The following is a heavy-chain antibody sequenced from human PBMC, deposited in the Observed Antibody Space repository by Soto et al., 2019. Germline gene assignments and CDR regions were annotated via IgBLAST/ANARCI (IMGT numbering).Heavy chain of an antibody. J-gene: IGHJ4*02. CDR1: GFTFSRVS. CDR3: ERVAY. V-gene: IGHV3-21*01. Sequence: PGGSLRLSCEASGFTFSRVSMKWVRQVPGKGLEWVASISSGRSDTWYADSVKGRFIISRDNAQNSLFLQIHTLRPEDTAMYYCERVAYWGPGTQVTVSS. CDR2: ISSGRSDT.